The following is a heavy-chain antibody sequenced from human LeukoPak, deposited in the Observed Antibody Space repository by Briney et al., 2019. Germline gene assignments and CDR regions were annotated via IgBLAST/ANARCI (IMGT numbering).Heavy chain of an antibody. D-gene: IGHD1-26*01. CDR2: IYHSGST. J-gene: IGHJ5*02. Sequence: SETLSLTCTVSGGSISSGGYYWSWIRQPPGKGLEWIGYIYHSGSTYYNPSLKSRVTISVDRSKNQFSLKLSSVTAADTAVYYCARSGIVGATRWFDPWGQGTLVTVSS. V-gene: IGHV4-30-2*01. CDR3: ARSGIVGATRWFDP. CDR1: GGSISSGGYY.